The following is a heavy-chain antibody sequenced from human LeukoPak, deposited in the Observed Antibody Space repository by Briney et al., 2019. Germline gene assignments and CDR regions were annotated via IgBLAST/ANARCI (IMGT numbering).Heavy chain of an antibody. J-gene: IGHJ5*02. CDR2: IIPIFGTA. CDR1: GGTFSSYA. Sequence: SVKVSCKASGGTFSSYAISWVRQAPGQGLEWMGGIIPIFGTANYAQKLQGRVTITADESTSTAYMELSSLRSEDTAVYYCARESYDSSGYYNSWGQGTLVTVSS. V-gene: IGHV1-69*01. D-gene: IGHD3-22*01. CDR3: ARESYDSSGYYNS.